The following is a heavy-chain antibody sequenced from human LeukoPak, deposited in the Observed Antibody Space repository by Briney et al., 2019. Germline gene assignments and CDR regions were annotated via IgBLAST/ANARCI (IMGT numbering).Heavy chain of an antibody. CDR2: KYYSGSA. Sequence: SQTLSLTCNVSGVSVSDGRYYWTWIRQHPGKGLEWIGYKYYSGSAKYNSSLKSRLTISIDTSKNQFSLHLSSVTAADTATYYCATPYCSSISCLDVFNMWGQGTRVTVSS. V-gene: IGHV4-31*03. CDR3: ATPYCSSISCLDVFNM. J-gene: IGHJ3*02. D-gene: IGHD2-2*01. CDR1: GVSVSDGRYY.